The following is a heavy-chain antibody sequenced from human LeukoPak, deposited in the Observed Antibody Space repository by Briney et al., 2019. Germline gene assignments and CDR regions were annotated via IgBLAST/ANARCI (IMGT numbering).Heavy chain of an antibody. D-gene: IGHD2-15*01. CDR1: GYIFTDYY. Sequence: ASVKVSCKASGYIFTDYYIHWVRQAPGQGLEWMGWINPYSGGTNYAQNFQGRVTMTSDTSISTAYMEVSRLRSDDTAIYFCVRDRYCSGSSSDYWGQGTLVTVSS. CDR3: VRDRYCSGSSSDY. J-gene: IGHJ4*02. V-gene: IGHV1-2*02. CDR2: INPYSGGT.